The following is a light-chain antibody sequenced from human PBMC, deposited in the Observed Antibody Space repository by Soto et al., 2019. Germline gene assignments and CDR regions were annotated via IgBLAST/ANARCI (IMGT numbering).Light chain of an antibody. J-gene: IGLJ1*01. CDR3: CSYAGSSTLRV. CDR1: SSDVGSYNL. CDR2: EVS. Sequence: QSALTQPASVSGSPGQSITISCTGTSSDVGSYNLVSWYQQHPGKAPKLMIYEVSKRPSGVSNRFSGSKSGNTASLTISGLQAKDEADYYCCSYAGSSTLRVFGTGTKLTVL. V-gene: IGLV2-23*02.